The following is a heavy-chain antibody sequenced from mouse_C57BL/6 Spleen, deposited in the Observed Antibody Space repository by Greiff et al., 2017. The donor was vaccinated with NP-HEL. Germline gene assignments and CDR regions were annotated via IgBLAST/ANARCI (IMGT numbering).Heavy chain of an antibody. CDR3: TRNYGSSFDY. J-gene: IGHJ2*01. V-gene: IGHV1-15*01. CDR1: GYTFTDYE. D-gene: IGHD1-1*01. CDR2: IDPETGGT. Sequence: LQESGAELVRPGASVTLSCKASGYTFTDYEMHWVKQTPVHGLEWIGAIDPETGGTAYNQKFKGKAILTADKSSSTAYMELRSLTSEDSAVYYCTRNYGSSFDYWGQGTTLTVSS.